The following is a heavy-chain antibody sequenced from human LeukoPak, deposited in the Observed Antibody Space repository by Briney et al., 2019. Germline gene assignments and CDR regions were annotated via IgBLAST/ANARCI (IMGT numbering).Heavy chain of an antibody. Sequence: SETLSLTCTVSGGSISSSSYYWGWIRQPPGKGLEWIGSIYYSGSTNYNPSLKSRVTISVDTSKNQFSLKLSSVTAADTAVYYCARGQVIVVVPAAMSSWFDPWGQGTLVTVSS. CDR2: IYYSGST. V-gene: IGHV4-39*07. J-gene: IGHJ5*02. CDR3: ARGQVIVVVPAAMSSWFDP. D-gene: IGHD2-2*01. CDR1: GGSISSSSYY.